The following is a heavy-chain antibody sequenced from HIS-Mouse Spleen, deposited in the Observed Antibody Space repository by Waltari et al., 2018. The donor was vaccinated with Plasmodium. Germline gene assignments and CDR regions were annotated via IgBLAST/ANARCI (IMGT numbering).Heavy chain of an antibody. D-gene: IGHD6-13*01. V-gene: IGHV4-31*03. J-gene: IGHJ4*02. Sequence: QVQLQESGPGLVKPSQTLSLTRTVPGGSISRGGYSWSWIRQHPGKGLEWIGYIYYSGSTYYNPSLKSRVTISVDTSKNQFSLKLSSVTAADTAVYYCARSIAATVTFYFDYWGQGTLVTVSS. CDR2: IYYSGST. CDR3: ARSIAATVTFYFDY. CDR1: GGSISRGGYS.